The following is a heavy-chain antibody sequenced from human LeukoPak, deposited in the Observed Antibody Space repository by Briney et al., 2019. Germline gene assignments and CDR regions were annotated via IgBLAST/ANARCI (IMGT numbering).Heavy chain of an antibody. Sequence: GGSLRLSCAASGFTFSGYSMNWVRQAPGKGLEWVSSIISSSSYIYYADSVKGRFTISRDNSKNTLYLQMNSLRAEDTAVYYCARGVFEYSSSSRYYWGQGTLVTVSS. V-gene: IGHV3-21*01. D-gene: IGHD6-6*01. J-gene: IGHJ4*02. CDR2: IISSSSYI. CDR1: GFTFSGYS. CDR3: ARGVFEYSSSSRYY.